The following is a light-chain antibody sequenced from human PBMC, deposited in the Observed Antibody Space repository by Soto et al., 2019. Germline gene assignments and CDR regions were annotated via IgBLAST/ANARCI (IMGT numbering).Light chain of an antibody. J-gene: IGLJ3*02. Sequence: QSVLTQPPSVSAAPGQKVTISCSGSSSNIGNNYASWYQQLPGTAPKLLIYENNNQPSGIPDRFSGSKSGTSATLGITGLQTGDEADYYCGTWDSSLSFWVFGGGTKLTVL. CDR1: SSNIGNNY. CDR3: GTWDSSLSFWV. V-gene: IGLV1-51*02. CDR2: ENN.